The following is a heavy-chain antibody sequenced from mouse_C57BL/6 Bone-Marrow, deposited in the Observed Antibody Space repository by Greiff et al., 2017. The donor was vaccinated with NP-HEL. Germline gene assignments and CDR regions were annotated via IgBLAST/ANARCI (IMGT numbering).Heavy chain of an antibody. D-gene: IGHD4-1*01. J-gene: IGHJ4*01. CDR1: GFTFSSYG. CDR3: ARLLGRYYAMDY. V-gene: IGHV5-6*01. CDR2: ISSGGSYT. Sequence: EVMLVESGGDLVKPGGSLKLSCAASGFTFSSYGMSWVRQTPDKRLEWVATISSGGSYTYYPDSVKGRFTISRDNAKNTLYLQMSSLKSEDTAMYYCARLLGRYYAMDYWGQGTSVTVSS.